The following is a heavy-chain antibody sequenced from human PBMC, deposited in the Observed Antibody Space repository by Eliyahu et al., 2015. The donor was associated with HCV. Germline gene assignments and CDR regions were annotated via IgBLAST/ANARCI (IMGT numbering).Heavy chain of an antibody. CDR3: ARGRWYSSGWFDY. CDR1: GFXFSXYA. J-gene: IGHJ4*02. Sequence: QVQLVESGGGVVQPGRSLRLXCAASGFXFSXYAMHWVRQAPGKGLEWVAVISYDGSNKYYADSVKGRFTISRDNSKNTLYLQMNSLRAEDTAVYYCARGRWYSSGWFDYWGQGTLVTVSS. V-gene: IGHV3-30-3*01. CDR2: ISYDGSNK. D-gene: IGHD6-19*01.